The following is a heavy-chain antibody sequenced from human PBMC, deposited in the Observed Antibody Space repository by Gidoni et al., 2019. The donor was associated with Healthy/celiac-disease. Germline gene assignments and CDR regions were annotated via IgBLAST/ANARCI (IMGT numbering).Heavy chain of an antibody. CDR2: ISYDGSNK. CDR3: AKDVTVAGTGMDY. V-gene: IGHV3-30*18. D-gene: IGHD6-19*01. CDR1: SSYG. J-gene: IGHJ4*02. Sequence: SSYGMHWVRQAPGKGLEWVAVISYDGSNKYYADSVKGRFTISRDNSKNTLYLQMNSLRAEDTAVYYCAKDVTVAGTGMDYWGQGTLVTVSS.